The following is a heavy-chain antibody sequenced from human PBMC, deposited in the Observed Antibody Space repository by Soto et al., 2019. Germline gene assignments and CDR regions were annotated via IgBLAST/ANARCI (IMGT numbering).Heavy chain of an antibody. V-gene: IGHV4-31*03. CDR3: ARGTNGMGG. CDR2: IYYSGSK. Sequence: QVQLQESGPGLVKPSQTLSLTCTVSGCSISRGGYYWIWIRQHPGKGLEWIGYIYYSGSKYYNPSLKSRVTISVDTSKNQFSLKLSSVTAADTAVYYCARGTNGMGGWGQGTLVTVSS. CDR1: GCSISRGGYY. D-gene: IGHD2-8*01. J-gene: IGHJ4*02.